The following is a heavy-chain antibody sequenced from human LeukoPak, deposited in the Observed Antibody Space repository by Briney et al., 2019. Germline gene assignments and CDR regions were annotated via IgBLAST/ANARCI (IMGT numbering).Heavy chain of an antibody. V-gene: IGHV1-69*05. CDR2: RVPIFGRA. CDR3: ARDTEIVTGAFDI. J-gene: IGHJ3*02. D-gene: IGHD3-22*01. Sequence: SVKVSFKAAGGTFISYAISWVGQARGQGREWMGGRVPIFGRANYAQKFQGRVTITTDESTSTAYMELSSLRSEDTAVYYCARDTEIVTGAFDIWGQGTMVTVSS. CDR1: GGTFISYA.